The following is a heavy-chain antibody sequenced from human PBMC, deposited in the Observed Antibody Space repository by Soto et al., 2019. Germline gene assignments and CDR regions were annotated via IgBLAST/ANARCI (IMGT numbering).Heavy chain of an antibody. CDR2: INPNSGDT. CDR3: ARSHSAYHYHAMDA. V-gene: IGHV1-2*02. J-gene: IGHJ6*02. Sequence: VKVSCKTSRYIFTGYYMHCVRHSPGQGLEWMGWINPNSGDTNYAQRFKGRVSMTSDTSINTAYLELSRLRPGDTAVFFCARSHSAYHYHAMDAWGQGTTVTVSS. CDR1: RYIFTGYY.